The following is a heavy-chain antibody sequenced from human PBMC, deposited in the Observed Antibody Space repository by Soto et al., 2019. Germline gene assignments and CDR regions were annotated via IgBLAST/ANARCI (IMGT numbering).Heavy chain of an antibody. J-gene: IGHJ6*02. CDR2: ISSSGSTI. V-gene: IGHV3-48*03. CDR3: VVVPAAISSKAWYYGMDV. Sequence: GGSLRLSCAASGFTFSSYEMNWVRHAPGKGLEWVSYISSSGSTIYYADSVKGRFTISRDNAKNSLYLQMNSLRAEDTAVYYCVVVPAAISSKAWYYGMDVWGQGTTVTVSS. D-gene: IGHD2-2*02. CDR1: GFTFSSYE.